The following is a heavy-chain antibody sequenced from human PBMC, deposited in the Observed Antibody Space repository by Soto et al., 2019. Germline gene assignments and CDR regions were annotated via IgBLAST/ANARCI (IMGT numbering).Heavy chain of an antibody. CDR2: ISWNSGSI. D-gene: IGHD2-2*01. Sequence: GGSLRLSCAASGFTFDDYAMHWVRQAPGKGLEWVSGISWNSGSIGYADSVKGRFTISRDNAKNSLYLQMNSLRAEDTALYYCAKERDIVVVPAAVNVYYGMDVWGQGTTVTSP. J-gene: IGHJ6*02. CDR3: AKERDIVVVPAAVNVYYGMDV. V-gene: IGHV3-9*01. CDR1: GFTFDDYA.